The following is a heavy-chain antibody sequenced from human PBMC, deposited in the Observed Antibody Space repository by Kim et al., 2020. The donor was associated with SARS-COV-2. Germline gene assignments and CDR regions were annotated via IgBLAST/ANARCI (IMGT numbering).Heavy chain of an antibody. D-gene: IGHD3-16*01. J-gene: IGHJ4*02. CDR3: AGRVGGGYYFDY. Sequence: NYAQKFQCRVQITADKSTSTVDMELSSLRSEDTAEYYCAGRVGGGYYFDYWGQGTLVTVSS. V-gene: IGHV1-69*02.